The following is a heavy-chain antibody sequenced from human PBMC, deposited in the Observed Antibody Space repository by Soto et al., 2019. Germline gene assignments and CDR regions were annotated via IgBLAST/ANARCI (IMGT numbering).Heavy chain of an antibody. CDR1: GDPVSSSSYY. CDR2: IYYSGST. D-gene: IGHD4-17*01. CDR3: GRASWTTVTTGWFDP. J-gene: IGHJ5*02. Sequence: SETLSLTCTVSGDPVSSSSYYWGWIRQPPGKGLEWIGSIYYSGSTYYSPSLETRVIISVDTSKNQFSLKLTSVTAADTAVYFCGRASWTTVTTGWFDPWGQGTLVTVSS. V-gene: IGHV4-39*01.